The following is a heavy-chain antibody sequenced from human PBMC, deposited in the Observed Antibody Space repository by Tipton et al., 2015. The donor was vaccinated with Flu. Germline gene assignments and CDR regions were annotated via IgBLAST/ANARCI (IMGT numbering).Heavy chain of an antibody. CDR2: IYYSGST. CDR3: ARSLTSGLSVAGTRYYYYGMDV. Sequence: TLSLTCAVSGGSISSGGYSWSWIRQPPGKGLEWIGYIYYSGSTNYNPSLKSRVTISVDTSKNQFSLKLSSVTAADTAVYYCARSLTSGLSVAGTRYYYYGMDVWGQGTTVTVSS. V-gene: IGHV4-61*08. D-gene: IGHD6-19*01. J-gene: IGHJ6*02. CDR1: GGSISSGGYS.